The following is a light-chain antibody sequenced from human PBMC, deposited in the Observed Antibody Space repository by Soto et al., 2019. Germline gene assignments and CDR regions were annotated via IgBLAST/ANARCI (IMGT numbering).Light chain of an antibody. CDR1: QSVSSSY. Sequence: EIVLTQSPGTLSLSPGERATLSCRARQSVSSSYLAWYQQKPGQAPRLLIYGASSRATGIPERFSGSGSGTDFTLTISRLEPEDFAVYYCQQYGSSPPWTFGQGTKVDIK. CDR2: GAS. V-gene: IGKV3-20*01. CDR3: QQYGSSPPWT. J-gene: IGKJ1*01.